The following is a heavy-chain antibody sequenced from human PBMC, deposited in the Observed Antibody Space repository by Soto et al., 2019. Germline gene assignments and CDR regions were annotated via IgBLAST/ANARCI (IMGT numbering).Heavy chain of an antibody. CDR1: GFTFSNYA. V-gene: IGHV3-23*01. CDR2: ISGSGDTP. D-gene: IGHD6-19*01. J-gene: IGHJ4*02. Sequence: EVQLLESGGGLVQPGGSLRLSCAASGFTFSNYAISWVRQAPGKGLEWVSIISGSGDTPYYADSVKGRFTISRDNSRNTLYLQMNSLRAGDSAKYYCAKEGTSGLYYFDYWGPGPLVTVSS. CDR3: AKEGTSGLYYFDY.